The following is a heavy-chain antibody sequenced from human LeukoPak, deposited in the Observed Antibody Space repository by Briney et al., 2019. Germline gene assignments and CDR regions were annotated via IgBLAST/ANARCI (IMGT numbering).Heavy chain of an antibody. CDR1: VLTFSSYG. D-gene: IGHD6-13*01. CDR3: TKALAGPEYSSSWKFGYNWFDP. CDR2: LPGRGDKT. V-gene: IGHV3-23*01. J-gene: IGHJ5*02. Sequence: GGTVRLFCAASVLTFSSYGMIWARQASGKGLEWVADLPGRGDKTYYAGSVKGRFTISREHSKNTLYLQMNSLRAEDTAIYYCTKALAGPEYSSSWKFGYNWFDPWGQGTLVTVSS.